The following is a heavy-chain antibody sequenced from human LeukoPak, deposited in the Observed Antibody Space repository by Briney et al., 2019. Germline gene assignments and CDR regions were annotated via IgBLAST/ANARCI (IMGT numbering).Heavy chain of an antibody. J-gene: IGHJ4*02. Sequence: ASVRVSCKASGGTFSSYAISWVRQAPGQGLEWMGGIIPIFGTANYAQKFQGRVTITADESTSTAYMELSSLRSEDTAVYYCGRDPRTLNDYGGNSDYWGQGTLVTVSS. CDR1: GGTFSSYA. CDR3: GRDPRTLNDYGGNSDY. CDR2: IIPIFGTA. D-gene: IGHD4-23*01. V-gene: IGHV1-69*01.